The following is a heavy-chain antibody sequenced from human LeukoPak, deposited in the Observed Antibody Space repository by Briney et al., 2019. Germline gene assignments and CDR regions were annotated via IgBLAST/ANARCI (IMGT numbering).Heavy chain of an antibody. CDR1: GFTFSSYG. V-gene: IGHV3-30*18. J-gene: IGHJ4*02. CDR2: ISYDGSNK. CDR3: AKGGLYGCSSTSCYPFLRPFDY. Sequence: HPGGSLRLSCAASGFTFSSYGMHWVRQAPGKGLEWVAVISYDGSNKYYADSVKGRFTISRDNSKNTLYLQMNSLRAEDTAVYYCAKGGLYGCSSTSCYPFLRPFDYWGQGTLVTVSS. D-gene: IGHD2-2*01.